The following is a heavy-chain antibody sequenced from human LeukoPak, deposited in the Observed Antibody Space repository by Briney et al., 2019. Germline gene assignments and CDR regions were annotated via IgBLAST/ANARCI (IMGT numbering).Heavy chain of an antibody. D-gene: IGHD6-19*01. CDR1: GFTFSKYW. CDR3: ATKHWLAPPPDS. Sequence: PGGSLRLSCAASGFTFSKYWMLWGRQPPGKGLESVSRINTDGTVTTYADSVKRRFTVSRDNADNTMFLQMDSARDEDTAVYYCATKHWLAPPPDSWGQGTPVTVSS. J-gene: IGHJ4*02. CDR2: INTDGTVT. V-gene: IGHV3-74*01.